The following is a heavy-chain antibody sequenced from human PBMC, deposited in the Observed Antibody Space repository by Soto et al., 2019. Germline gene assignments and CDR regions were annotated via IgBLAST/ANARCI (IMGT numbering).Heavy chain of an antibody. CDR1: GFTFSTYA. CDR3: AHPRGYGVFDAYDI. V-gene: IGHV3-23*01. CDR2: LTPSGGET. J-gene: IGHJ3*02. D-gene: IGHD4-17*01. Sequence: VRLSCVASGFTFSTYAMSWVRQAPGKGLEWVSALTPSGGETYYADSVKGRFTISRDNSMNALYLQMTSLRIEDTAVYYCAHPRGYGVFDAYDIWGQGTMVTVSS.